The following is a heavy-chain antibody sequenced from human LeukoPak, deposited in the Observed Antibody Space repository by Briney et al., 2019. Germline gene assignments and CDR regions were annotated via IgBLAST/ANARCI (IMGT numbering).Heavy chain of an antibody. Sequence: PGGSLRLSCAASGFTFSSYWMSWVRQAPEKRLEWVANINQDGSGEYYVDSVKGRFTISRDNAKNSLYLHMNSLRAEDTAVYYCARAGPYQLPPRPVDYWGQGTLVTVSS. CDR1: GFTFSSYW. CDR2: INQDGSGE. J-gene: IGHJ4*02. CDR3: ARAGPYQLPPRPVDY. D-gene: IGHD2-2*01. V-gene: IGHV3-7*01.